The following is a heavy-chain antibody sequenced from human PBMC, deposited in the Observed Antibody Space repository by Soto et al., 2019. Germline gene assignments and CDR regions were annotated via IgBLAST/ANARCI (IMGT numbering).Heavy chain of an antibody. Sequence: QVQLVESGGGVVQPGRSLRLSCAASGFPFTTYGMHWVREGPGKGLEWVAVISYDGSNRYYADSVKGRFTISRDNSKNAVYLQLNDVRPEDTAVYYCFRGQYSFDYRAQGNLVTVSS. CDR3: FRGQYSFDY. V-gene: IGHV3-30*03. J-gene: IGHJ4*02. CDR1: GFPFTTYG. CDR2: ISYDGSNR.